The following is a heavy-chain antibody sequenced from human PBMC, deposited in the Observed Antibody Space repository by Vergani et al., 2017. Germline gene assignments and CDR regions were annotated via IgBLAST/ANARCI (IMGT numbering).Heavy chain of an antibody. V-gene: IGHV3-15*01. D-gene: IGHD2-2*01. Sequence: EVQLVESGGGLVKPGGSLRLSCAASGFTFSNAWMSWVRQAPGKGLEWVGRIKSKTDGGTTDYAAPVKGRFTISRDDSKNTLYLQMNSLKTEDTAVYYGTTXQYCSSTSCYERGYGMDVWGQGTTVTVSS. J-gene: IGHJ6*02. CDR2: IKSKTDGGTT. CDR3: TTXQYCSSTSCYERGYGMDV. CDR1: GFTFSNAW.